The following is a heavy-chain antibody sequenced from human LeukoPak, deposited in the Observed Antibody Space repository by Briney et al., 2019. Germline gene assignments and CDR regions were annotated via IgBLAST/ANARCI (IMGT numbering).Heavy chain of an antibody. Sequence: ASVKVSCKASGYTFTRYYMHWVRQAPGQGLEWMGRINPNGGDTNYAQKFQGRVTMTRDMSTSTVYMELSSLRSEDTAVYYCARERSSGYNDAFDIWGQGTMVTVSS. CDR2: INPNGGDT. D-gene: IGHD3-22*01. CDR1: GYTFTRYY. J-gene: IGHJ3*02. V-gene: IGHV1-46*01. CDR3: ARERSSGYNDAFDI.